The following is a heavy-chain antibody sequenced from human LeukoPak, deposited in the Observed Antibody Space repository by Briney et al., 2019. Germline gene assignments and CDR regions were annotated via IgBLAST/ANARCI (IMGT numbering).Heavy chain of an antibody. CDR2: INPNSGGT. D-gene: IGHD6-13*01. J-gene: IGHJ4*02. CDR1: GYTFTGYY. Sequence: GASVKVSCKASGYTFTGYYMHWVRQAPGQGLEWMGRINPNSGGTNYAQKFQGRVTMTRDTSISTAYMELSRLRSDDTAVYYCARTAGIADLYFDYWGQGTLVTVSS. V-gene: IGHV1-2*06. CDR3: ARTAGIADLYFDY.